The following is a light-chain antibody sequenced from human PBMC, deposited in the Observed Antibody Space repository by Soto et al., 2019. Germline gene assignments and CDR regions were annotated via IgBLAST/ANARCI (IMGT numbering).Light chain of an antibody. J-gene: IGLJ2*01. CDR1: SSDVGGYNY. Sequence: QCALTQPASVYGSPGQSITISCTGTSSDVGGYNYVSWYQQHPGKAPKLMIYEVSNRPSGVSNRFSGSKSGNTASLTISGLQAEDEADYYCDSYTSSSTVIFGGGTKLTVL. CDR3: DSYTSSSTVI. V-gene: IGLV2-14*01. CDR2: EVS.